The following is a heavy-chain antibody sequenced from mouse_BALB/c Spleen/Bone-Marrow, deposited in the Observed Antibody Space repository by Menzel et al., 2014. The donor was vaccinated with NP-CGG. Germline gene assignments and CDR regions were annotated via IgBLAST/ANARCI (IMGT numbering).Heavy chain of an antibody. Sequence: VQLQESGAELVRPGTSVKVSCKASGYAFTNYWIEWVKQRPGQGLEWIGVINPGSGGANHNEKFKGKATLTADKSSSTAYMQLYSLTSDDSAVYFCARDGRITTEGFAYWGQGTLVTVSA. CDR2: INPGSGGA. CDR3: ARDGRITTEGFAY. D-gene: IGHD2-4*01. CDR1: GYAFTNYW. J-gene: IGHJ3*01. V-gene: IGHV1-54*01.